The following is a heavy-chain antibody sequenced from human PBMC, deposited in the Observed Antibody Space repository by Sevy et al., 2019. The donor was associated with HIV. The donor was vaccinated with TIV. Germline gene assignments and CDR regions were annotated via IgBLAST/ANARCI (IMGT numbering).Heavy chain of an antibody. V-gene: IGHV3-21*01. CDR3: AKDFTGYNGMDV. J-gene: IGHJ6*02. Sequence: GGSLRLSCAASGFTFSTYSMNWVRQAPGKGLEWVSSIGTSSSYIYYADSVKGRFTISRDNAKNSLFLQMNSLRAEDTAVYYCAKDFTGYNGMDVWGQGTMVTVSS. CDR2: IGTSSSYI. CDR1: GFTFSTYS. D-gene: IGHD3-9*01.